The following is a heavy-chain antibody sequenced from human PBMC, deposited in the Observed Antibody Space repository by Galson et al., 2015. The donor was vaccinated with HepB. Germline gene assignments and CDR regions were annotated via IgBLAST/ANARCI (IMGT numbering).Heavy chain of an antibody. J-gene: IGHJ4*02. CDR2: LSGSGGAT. CDR1: GFTFSSYA. CDR3: AKEPNYDSPGRFDS. D-gene: IGHD3-22*01. Sequence: SLRLSCAASGFTFSSYAMSWVRQASGKGLEWVSALSGSGGATYYADSAKGRFTISRDNSKNTLYLQMNSLRAEDTALYYCAKEPNYDSPGRFDSWGQGALVIVSS. V-gene: IGHV3-23*01.